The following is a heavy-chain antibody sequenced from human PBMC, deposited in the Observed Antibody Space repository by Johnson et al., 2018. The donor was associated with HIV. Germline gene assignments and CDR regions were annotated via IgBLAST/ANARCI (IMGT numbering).Heavy chain of an antibody. D-gene: IGHD6-13*01. Sequence: VQLVESGGGLVQPGRSLRLSCAASGFTFDDYAMHWVRQAPGKGLEWVSCISWNSGSIGYADSVKGRFTISRDNAKNSLYLQMNSLRAEDTALYYCAKDNDVLQQLVVGSGDAFDIWGQGTMVTVSS. CDR1: GFTFDDYA. V-gene: IGHV3-9*01. CDR2: ISWNSGSI. CDR3: AKDNDVLQQLVVGSGDAFDI. J-gene: IGHJ3*02.